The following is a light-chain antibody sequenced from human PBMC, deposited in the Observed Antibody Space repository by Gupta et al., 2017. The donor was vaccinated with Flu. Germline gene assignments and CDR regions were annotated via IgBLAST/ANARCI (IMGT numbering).Light chain of an antibody. J-gene: IGLJ2*01. CDR2: EVS. V-gene: IGLV2-14*01. CDR1: SSDVGGYNY. Sequence: QSALTQPASVSGSPGPSITISCPGTSSDVGGYNYVSWYQQHPVKAPKLMIYEVSNRPSGVSNRFSGSKSGNTASLTISGLQAEDEADYYCSSYTSSSTLVVFGGGTKLTVL. CDR3: SSYTSSSTLVV.